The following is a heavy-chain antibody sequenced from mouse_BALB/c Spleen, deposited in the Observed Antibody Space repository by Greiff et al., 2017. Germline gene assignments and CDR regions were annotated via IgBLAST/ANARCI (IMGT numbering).Heavy chain of an antibody. CDR1: GYTFTSYW. CDR2: IYPGSGST. V-gene: IGHV1S22*01. J-gene: IGHJ3*01. CDR3: ARVRGGSSEGFAY. Sequence: LKQPGSELVRPGASVKLSCKASGYTFTSYWMHWVKQRHGQGIEWIGNIYPGSGSTNYDEKFKSKGTLTVDTSSSTAYMHLSSLTSEDSAVYYCARVRGGSSEGFAYWGQGTLVTVSA. D-gene: IGHD1-1*01.